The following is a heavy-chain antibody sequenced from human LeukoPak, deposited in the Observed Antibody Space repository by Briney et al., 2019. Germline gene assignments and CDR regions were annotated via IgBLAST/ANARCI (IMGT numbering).Heavy chain of an antibody. CDR3: ARPRGTADYYYYGMDV. V-gene: IGHV1-2*02. CDR2: INPNSGGT. D-gene: IGHD1-26*01. CDR1: GYTFTGYY. Sequence: ASVKVSCKASGYTFTGYYMHWVRQAPGQGLEWMGWINPNSGGTNYAQKFQGRVTMTRGTSISTAYMELSRLRSDDTAVYYCARPRGTADYYYYGMDVWGQGTTVTVSS. J-gene: IGHJ6*02.